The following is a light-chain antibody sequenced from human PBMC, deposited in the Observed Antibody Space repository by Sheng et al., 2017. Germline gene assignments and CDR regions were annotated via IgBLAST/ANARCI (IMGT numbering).Light chain of an antibody. J-gene: IGKJ1*01. CDR2: GAS. CDR1: QSISSNY. V-gene: IGKV3-15*01. CDR3: HQYETWPPGT. Sequence: EIVLTQSPATLSLSPGERATLSCRAAQSISSNYLAWYQQKPGQAPRLLIYGASTRATGIPARFSGSGSGTEFTLTISSLQSEDFAVYYCHQYETWPPGTFGQGTKVEIK.